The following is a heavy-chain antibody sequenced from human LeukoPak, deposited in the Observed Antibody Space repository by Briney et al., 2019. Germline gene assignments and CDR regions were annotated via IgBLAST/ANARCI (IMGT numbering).Heavy chain of an antibody. V-gene: IGHV4-59*01. CDR2: IYSSGST. Sequence: SETLSLTCTVSGGSISSYYWSWIRQPPGKGLEWIGYIYSSGSTNYNPSLKSRVTISVDTSKNQFSLKPSSVTAADTAVYYCARARRGVVDYWGQGTLVTVSS. CDR3: ARARRGVVDY. CDR1: GGSISSYY. D-gene: IGHD3-10*01. J-gene: IGHJ4*02.